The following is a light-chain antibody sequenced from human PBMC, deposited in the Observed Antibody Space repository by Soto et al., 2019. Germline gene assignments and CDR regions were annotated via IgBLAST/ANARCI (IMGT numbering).Light chain of an antibody. CDR2: EVT. CDR1: SSDIGGYNY. Sequence: QSVLTQPPSASGSPGQSVTISCTGTSSDIGGYNYVSWYQQHPGKAPKLMIYEVTKRRSGVPDRFSGSKSGNTASLTVSGRQTDDEADYYCSSYAGSNNLVFGGGTKVTVL. CDR3: SSYAGSNNLV. J-gene: IGLJ2*01. V-gene: IGLV2-8*01.